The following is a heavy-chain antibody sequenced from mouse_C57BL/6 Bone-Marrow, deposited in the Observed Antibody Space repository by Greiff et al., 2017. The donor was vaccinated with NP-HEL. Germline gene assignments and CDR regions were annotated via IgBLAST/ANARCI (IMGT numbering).Heavy chain of an antibody. V-gene: IGHV1-81*01. Sequence: QVQLQQSGAELARPGASVKLSCKASGYTFTRYGISWVKQRTGQGLEWIGEIYPRSGNTYYNEKFKGKATLTADKSSSTAYMELRSLTSEDSAVYFCARPPVVATGYFDVWGTGTTVTVSS. CDR3: ARPPVVATGYFDV. J-gene: IGHJ1*03. D-gene: IGHD1-1*01. CDR1: GYTFTRYG. CDR2: IYPRSGNT.